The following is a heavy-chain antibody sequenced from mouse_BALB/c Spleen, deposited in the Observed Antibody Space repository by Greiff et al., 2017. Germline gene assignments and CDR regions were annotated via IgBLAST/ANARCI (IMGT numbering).Heavy chain of an antibody. D-gene: IGHD2-2*01. CDR2: ISSGSSTI. J-gene: IGHJ1*01. CDR1: GFTFSSFG. V-gene: IGHV5-17*02. Sequence: EVQGVESGGGLVQPGGSRKLSCAASGFTFSSFGMHWVRQAPEKGLEWVAYISSGSSTIYYADTVKGRFTISRDNPKNTLFLQMTSLRSEDTAMYYCARGGGYDDWYFDVWGAGTTVTVSA. CDR3: ARGGGYDDWYFDV.